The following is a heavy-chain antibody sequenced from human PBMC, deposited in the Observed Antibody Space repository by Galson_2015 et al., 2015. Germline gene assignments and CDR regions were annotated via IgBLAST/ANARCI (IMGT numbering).Heavy chain of an antibody. V-gene: IGHV4-31*03. D-gene: IGHD4-17*01. CDR1: GGSISSGGYF. J-gene: IGHJ2*01. CDR3: ARGLRDAYGTYWYFDL. Sequence: TLSLTCTVSGGSISSGGYFWNWIRQRPGKGLEWIGYIYYSGSTYYNPSLKSRVTISVDTSKNHFSLRLSSVTAADTAVYYCARGLRDAYGTYWYFDLWGRGSLVTVSS. CDR2: IYYSGST.